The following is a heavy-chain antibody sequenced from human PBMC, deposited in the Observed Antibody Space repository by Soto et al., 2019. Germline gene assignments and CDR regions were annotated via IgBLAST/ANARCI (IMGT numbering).Heavy chain of an antibody. J-gene: IGHJ5*02. D-gene: IGHD4-17*01. CDR1: GFTFDDYA. CDR2: ISWNSGSI. V-gene: IGHV3-9*01. CDR3: AKGSYGDYFAPHWFDP. Sequence: EVQLVESGGGLVQPGRSLRLSCAASGFTFDDYAMHWVRQAPGKGLEWVSGISWNSGSIGYADSVKGRFTISRDNAKNSLYLQMTSLRAEDTALYYCAKGSYGDYFAPHWFDPWGQGTLVTVSS.